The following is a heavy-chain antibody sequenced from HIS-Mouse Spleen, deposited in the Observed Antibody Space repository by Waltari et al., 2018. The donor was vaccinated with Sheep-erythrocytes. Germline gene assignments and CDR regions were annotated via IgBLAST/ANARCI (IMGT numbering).Heavy chain of an antibody. Sequence: QLQLQESGPGLVKPSETLSLTCTVSGGSISRSSYYWGWIRQPPGEGLEWIGSIYYRGSPNYTPSPTSVVTLSVDTSKNQFSLKLSSVTAADTAVYYCARRQYSGSYYGYWGQGTLVTVSS. CDR2: IYYRGSP. D-gene: IGHD1-26*01. J-gene: IGHJ4*02. CDR3: ARRQYSGSYYGY. V-gene: IGHV4-39*01. CDR1: GGSISRSSYY.